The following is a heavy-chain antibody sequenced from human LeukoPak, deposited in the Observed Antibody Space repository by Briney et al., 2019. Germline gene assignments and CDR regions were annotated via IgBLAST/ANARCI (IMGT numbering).Heavy chain of an antibody. CDR3: AREGFDDSSGYGSY. J-gene: IGHJ4*02. Sequence: ASVKVSCKASGYTFTSYDINWVRQATGQGLEWMGWMNPNSGNTGYAQKFQGRVTMTRNTSISTAHMELSSLRSEDTAVYYCAREGFDDSSGYGSYWGQGTLVTVSS. CDR1: GYTFTSYD. CDR2: MNPNSGNT. V-gene: IGHV1-8*01. D-gene: IGHD3-22*01.